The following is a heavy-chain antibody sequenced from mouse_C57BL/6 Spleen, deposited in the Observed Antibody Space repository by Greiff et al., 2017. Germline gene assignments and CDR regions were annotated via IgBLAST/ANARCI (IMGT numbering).Heavy chain of an antibody. CDR2: IYPGDGDT. J-gene: IGHJ1*03. V-gene: IGHV1-80*01. CDR3: ARWIITTVSGYFDV. D-gene: IGHD1-1*01. CDR1: GYAFSSYW. Sequence: VQLQESGAELVKPGASVKISCKASGYAFSSYWMNWVKQRPGKGLEWIGQIYPGDGDTNYNGKFKGKATLTADKSSSTAYMQLSSLTSEDSAVYFCARWIITTVSGYFDVWGTGTTVTVSS.